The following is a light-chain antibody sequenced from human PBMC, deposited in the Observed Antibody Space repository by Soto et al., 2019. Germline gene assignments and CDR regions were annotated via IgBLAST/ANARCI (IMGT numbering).Light chain of an antibody. CDR3: SSYTTTSTLG. J-gene: IGLJ3*02. CDR1: NSDVGGDNS. V-gene: IGLV2-14*01. CDR2: DVT. Sequence: QSAVTQPASVSGSPGQSITISCTGTNSDVGGDNSVSWYQQHPGKAPKLIIYDVTNRPSGVSDRFSGSESGNTASLTISGLQAEDEADYYCSSYTTTSTLGFGGGTKLTVL.